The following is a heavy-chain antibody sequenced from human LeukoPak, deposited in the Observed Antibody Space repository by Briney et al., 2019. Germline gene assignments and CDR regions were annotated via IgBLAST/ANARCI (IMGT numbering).Heavy chain of an antibody. J-gene: IGHJ4*02. CDR3: ARRHPTSKYFDS. D-gene: IGHD5-12*01. CDR1: GASISNNFDY. V-gene: IGHV4-39*01. CDR2: INYSGTT. Sequence: PSETLSLTCTVSGASISNNFDYWGWIRQPPGKGLEWIGSINYSGTTYYSPSLKSRVTISVDTSKNQFSLRLSPLTPADTAVYYCARRHPTSKYFDSWGQGTLVTVSS.